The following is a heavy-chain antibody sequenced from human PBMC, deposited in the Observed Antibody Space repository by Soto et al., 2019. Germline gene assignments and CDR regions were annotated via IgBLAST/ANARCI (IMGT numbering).Heavy chain of an antibody. Sequence: ASVKVSCKASGYTFTGYYMHWVRQAPGQGLEWMGWVNPNSGGTNYAQKFQGRVTITRDTSISTAYMELSRLRPDDTAVYYCTFQVAGHPFDYWGQGTLVTVSS. CDR2: VNPNSGGT. V-gene: IGHV1-2*02. CDR1: GYTFTGYY. J-gene: IGHJ4*02. D-gene: IGHD6-19*01. CDR3: TFQVAGHPFDY.